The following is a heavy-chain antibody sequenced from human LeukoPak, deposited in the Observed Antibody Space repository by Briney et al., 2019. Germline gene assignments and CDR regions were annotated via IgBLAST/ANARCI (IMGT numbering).Heavy chain of an antibody. CDR1: GGSISSYY. J-gene: IGHJ4*02. CDR3: ARHEEWAARNIYFDY. Sequence: KPSETLSLTCTVSGGSISSYYWSWIRQPPGKGLEWIGYIYYSGSTNYNPSLKSRVTISVDTSKNQFSLKLSSVTAADTAVYYCARHEEWAARNIYFDYWGQGTLVTVSS. D-gene: IGHD3-3*01. V-gene: IGHV4-59*08. CDR2: IYYSGST.